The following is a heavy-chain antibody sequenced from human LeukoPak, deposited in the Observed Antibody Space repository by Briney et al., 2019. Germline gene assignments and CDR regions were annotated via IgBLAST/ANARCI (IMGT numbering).Heavy chain of an antibody. V-gene: IGHV4-59*01. Sequence: SETLSLTCTVSGGSISSYYWSWIWQPPGKGLEWIGYIYYSGSTNYNPSLKSRVTISVDTSKNQFSLKLSSVTAADTAVYYCARLPRITIFGVVRGGPFDPWGQGTLVTVSS. CDR1: GGSISSYY. CDR3: ARLPRITIFGVVRGGPFDP. D-gene: IGHD3-3*01. CDR2: IYYSGST. J-gene: IGHJ5*02.